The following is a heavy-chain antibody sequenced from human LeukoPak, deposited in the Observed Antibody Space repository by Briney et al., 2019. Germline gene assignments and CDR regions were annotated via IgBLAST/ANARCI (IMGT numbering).Heavy chain of an antibody. CDR1: GGTFSSYA. CDR2: IIPILGIA. J-gene: IGHJ3*02. Sequence: SVTVSCKASGGTFSSYAITWVRQAPGQGLEWMGRIIPILGIANYAQKFQGRVTIIADKSTSTAYMELSSLRSEDTAVYYCARDLYSGHEGNAFDIWGQGTMVTLSS. V-gene: IGHV1-69*04. CDR3: ARDLYSGHEGNAFDI. D-gene: IGHD5-12*01.